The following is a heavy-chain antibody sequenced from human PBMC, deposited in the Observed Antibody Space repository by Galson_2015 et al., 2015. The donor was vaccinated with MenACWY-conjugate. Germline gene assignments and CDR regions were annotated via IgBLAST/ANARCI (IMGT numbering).Heavy chain of an antibody. V-gene: IGHV3-30*04. Sequence: SLRLSCAASGFTFSSYAMHWVCQAPGKGLEWVAVISYDGSNKYYADSVKGRFTISRDNSKNTLYLQMNSLRAEDTAVYYCASRANPGTVTTTYFDYWGQGTLVTVSS. CDR2: ISYDGSNK. CDR3: ASRANPGTVTTTYFDY. D-gene: IGHD4-17*01. J-gene: IGHJ4*02. CDR1: GFTFSSYA.